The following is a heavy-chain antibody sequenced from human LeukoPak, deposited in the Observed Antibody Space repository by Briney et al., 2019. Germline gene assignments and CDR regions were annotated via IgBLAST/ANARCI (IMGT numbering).Heavy chain of an antibody. CDR2: INPNDGDT. Sequence: ASVKVSCKASGYTFTDYYMHWVRQAPGQGFEWMGWINPNDGDTNYAQKFQGRVTITRDTSISTAHMEVSRLRSDDTAVYYCARANFLYCSSSTCLFDYWGQGPLVTVSS. V-gene: IGHV1-2*02. D-gene: IGHD2-2*01. CDR3: ARANFLYCSSSTCLFDY. J-gene: IGHJ4*02. CDR1: GYTFTDYY.